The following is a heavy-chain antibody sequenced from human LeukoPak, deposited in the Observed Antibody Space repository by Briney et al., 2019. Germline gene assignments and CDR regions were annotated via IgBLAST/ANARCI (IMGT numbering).Heavy chain of an antibody. CDR1: GFTFSSYA. D-gene: IGHD6-19*01. Sequence: GGSLRLSCAAYGFTFSSYAMSLVRQAPGKGLEWVSAISGSGGSTYYADSVKGRFTISRDNAKNSLYLQMNSLKAEDTAVYYCASSGFFRGYYFDYWGQGTLVTVSS. CDR2: ISGSGGST. V-gene: IGHV3-23*01. J-gene: IGHJ4*02. CDR3: ASSGFFRGYYFDY.